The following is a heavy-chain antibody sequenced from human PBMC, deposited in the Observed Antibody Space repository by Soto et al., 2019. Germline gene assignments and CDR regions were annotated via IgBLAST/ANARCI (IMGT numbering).Heavy chain of an antibody. Sequence: SETLCLTSTVAGGTVINVCGRWSWIRQHPGKALECIGYIFHSGSTNYNPSLKSRVTISVDTSKNQFSLKLSSVTAADTAVYYCARATYDYIWGSYRPNYFDYWGQGTLVTVSS. D-gene: IGHD3-16*02. CDR3: ARATYDYIWGSYRPNYFDY. V-gene: IGHV4-61*01. CDR2: IFHSGST. CDR1: GGTVINVCGR. J-gene: IGHJ4*02.